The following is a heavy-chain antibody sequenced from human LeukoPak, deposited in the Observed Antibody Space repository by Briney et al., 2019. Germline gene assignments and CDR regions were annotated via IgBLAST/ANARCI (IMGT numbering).Heavy chain of an antibody. CDR1: GFTFSSYA. V-gene: IGHV3-23*01. J-gene: IGHJ4*02. Sequence: GGSLRLSCAASGFTFSSYAMSWVRQAPGKGLEWVSAISGSGGSTYYADSVKGRFTISRDNSKNTLYLQMNSLRAEDTAVYYCAKDSTGRGYYYAVLDYWGQGTLVTVSS. CDR2: ISGSGGST. D-gene: IGHD3-22*01. CDR3: AKDSTGRGYYYAVLDY.